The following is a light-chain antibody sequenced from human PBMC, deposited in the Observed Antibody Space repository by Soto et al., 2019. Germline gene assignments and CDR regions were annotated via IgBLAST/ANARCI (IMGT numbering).Light chain of an antibody. J-gene: IGLJ3*02. Sequence: QSALTQPASVSGSPGQSITISCTGTSSDVGGYKYVSWFQQYPGNAPKLMIFEVSNRPSGVSNRFSGSKSGNTASLTISGLQTEDEADYYCTSFTNSNTWVFGGGTKVTVL. V-gene: IGLV2-14*01. CDR2: EVS. CDR3: TSFTNSNTWV. CDR1: SSDVGGYKY.